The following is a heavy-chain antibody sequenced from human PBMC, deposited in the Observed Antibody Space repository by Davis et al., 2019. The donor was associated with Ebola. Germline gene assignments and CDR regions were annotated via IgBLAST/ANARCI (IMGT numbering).Heavy chain of an antibody. CDR2: TYYSSKWYN. J-gene: IGHJ4*02. Sequence: HSQTPSLTCAISGDSVSGSRGAWNWIRQSPSRGLEWLGRTYYSSKWYNESALSVKSRMIISADTAKNQLSLHLKSVTPEDTAVYYCARGWLRAPGFDYWGQGSLVTVSS. CDR1: GDSVSGSRGA. V-gene: IGHV6-1*01. D-gene: IGHD5-12*01. CDR3: ARGWLRAPGFDY.